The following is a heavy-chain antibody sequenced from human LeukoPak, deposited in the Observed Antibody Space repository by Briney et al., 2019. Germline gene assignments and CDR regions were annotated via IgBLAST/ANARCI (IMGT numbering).Heavy chain of an antibody. J-gene: IGHJ6*03. CDR1: GFTFSGSA. V-gene: IGHV3-73*01. D-gene: IGHD2-2*01. CDR2: IRSKANSYAT. Sequence: GGSLRLSCAASGFTFSGSAMHWVRQASGKGLEWVGRIRSKANSYATAYAASVKGRFTISRDDSKNTAYLQMNSLKTEDTAVYYCTRGAVPYYMDVWGKGTTVTVSS. CDR3: TRGAVPYYMDV.